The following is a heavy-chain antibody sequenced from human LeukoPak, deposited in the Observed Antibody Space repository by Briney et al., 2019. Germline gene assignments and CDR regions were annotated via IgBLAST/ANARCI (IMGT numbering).Heavy chain of an antibody. CDR1: GFTFSSYA. Sequence: PGGSLRLSCAASGFTFSSYAMSWVRQAPGKGLEWVSAISGSGGSTYYADSVKGRFTISRDNSKNTLYLQMNSLRAEDTAVYYCATPVRTQNMPARGYFDYWGQGTLVTVSS. CDR2: ISGSGGST. CDR3: ATPVRTQNMPARGYFDY. V-gene: IGHV3-23*01. J-gene: IGHJ4*02. D-gene: IGHD2/OR15-2a*01.